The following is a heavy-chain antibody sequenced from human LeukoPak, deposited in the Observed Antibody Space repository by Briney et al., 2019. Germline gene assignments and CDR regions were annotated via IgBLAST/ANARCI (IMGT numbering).Heavy chain of an antibody. V-gene: IGHV4-39*07. D-gene: IGHD6-13*01. CDR1: GFTFSSYG. J-gene: IGHJ4*02. Sequence: GSLRLSCAASGFTFSSYGMSWVRQPPGKGLEWIGSIDYSGSSYYNPSLKSRVTISIDTSKNQFSLRLTSVTAADTAVYYCARDLFVVPGVPAAGTHLDYWGPGTLVTVSS. CDR3: ARDLFVVPGVPAAGTHLDY. CDR2: IDYSGSS.